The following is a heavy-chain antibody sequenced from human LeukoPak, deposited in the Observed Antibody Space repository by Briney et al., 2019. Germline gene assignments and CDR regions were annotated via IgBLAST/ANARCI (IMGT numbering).Heavy chain of an antibody. CDR2: ISYDGSNK. V-gene: IGHV3-30*18. D-gene: IGHD2-15*01. CDR3: AKESVVVVAATALTSDYYYYYYYMDV. Sequence: GGSLRLPCAASGFTFNSYSMNWVRQAPGKGLEWVAVISYDGSNKYYADSVKGRFTISRDNSKNTLYLQMNSLRAEDTALYYCAKESVVVVAATALTSDYYYYYYYMDVWGKGTTVTVSS. J-gene: IGHJ6*03. CDR1: GFTFNSYS.